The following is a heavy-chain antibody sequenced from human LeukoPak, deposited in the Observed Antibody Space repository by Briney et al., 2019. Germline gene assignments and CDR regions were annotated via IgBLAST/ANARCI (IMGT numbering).Heavy chain of an antibody. CDR3: ARGILGYCSGGSCYYGY. J-gene: IGHJ4*02. CDR2: INPNSGGT. Sequence: ASVKVSCTASGYTFTGYYMHWVRQAPGQGLEWMGWINPNSGGTNYAQKFQGRVTMNRDTSISTAYMELSRLRSDDTAVYYCARGILGYCSGGSCYYGYWGQGTLVTVSS. V-gene: IGHV1-2*02. D-gene: IGHD2-15*01. CDR1: GYTFTGYY.